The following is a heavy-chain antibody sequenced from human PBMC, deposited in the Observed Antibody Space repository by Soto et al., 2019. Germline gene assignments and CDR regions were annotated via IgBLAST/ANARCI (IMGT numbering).Heavy chain of an antibody. D-gene: IGHD2-8*01. CDR1: GFTFSSYA. CDR3: ARVDIVLMVYASFDY. V-gene: IGHV3-30-3*01. Sequence: QVQLVESGGGVVQPGRYLRLSCAASGFTFSSYAMHWVRQAPGKGLEWVAVISYDGSNSYYADSVKGRFTISRDNSKNTLYLQMNSLRAEDTAVYYCARVDIVLMVYASFDYWGQGTLVTVSS. J-gene: IGHJ4*02. CDR2: ISYDGSNS.